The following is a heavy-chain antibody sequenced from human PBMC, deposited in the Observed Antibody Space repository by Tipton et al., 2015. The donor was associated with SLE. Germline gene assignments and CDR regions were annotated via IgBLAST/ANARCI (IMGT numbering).Heavy chain of an antibody. CDR2: IYYSGST. V-gene: IGHV4-59*11. D-gene: IGHD3-9*01. CDR1: GGSISGHY. CDR3: AMRQSIDY. J-gene: IGHJ4*02. Sequence: TLSLTCTVSGGSISGHYWSWIRQPPGKGLEWIGYIYYSGSTNYNPSLKSRVTISVDTSKNQFSLRLSSVTAADTAVYYCAMRQSIDYWGQGTLVTVSS.